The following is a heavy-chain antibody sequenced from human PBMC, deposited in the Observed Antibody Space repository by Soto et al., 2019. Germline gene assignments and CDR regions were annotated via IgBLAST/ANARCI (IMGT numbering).Heavy chain of an antibody. Sequence: PGGSLRLSCAASGFTFSSYAMSWVRQAPGKGLEWVSAISGSGGSTYYADSVKGRFTISRDNSKNTLYLQMNSLRAEDTAVYYCAKVRGTYYDFWSGYSVFDYWGQGTLVTVSS. CDR1: GFTFSSYA. V-gene: IGHV3-23*01. J-gene: IGHJ4*02. CDR2: ISGSGGST. CDR3: AKVRGTYYDFWSGYSVFDY. D-gene: IGHD3-3*01.